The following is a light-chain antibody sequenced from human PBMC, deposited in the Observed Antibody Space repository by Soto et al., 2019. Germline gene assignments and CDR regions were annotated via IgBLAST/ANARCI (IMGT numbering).Light chain of an antibody. CDR1: QSVSSN. CDR3: QQYDNWPLT. Sequence: EIVMTQSPATLSVSPGKRATLSCRASQSVSSNLAWYQQKPGQAPRVLIYGASTRATDIPARFSGSGSGTEFTLTISSLQSEDFAIYYCQQYDNWPLTFGGGTKVESK. J-gene: IGKJ4*01. V-gene: IGKV3-15*01. CDR2: GAS.